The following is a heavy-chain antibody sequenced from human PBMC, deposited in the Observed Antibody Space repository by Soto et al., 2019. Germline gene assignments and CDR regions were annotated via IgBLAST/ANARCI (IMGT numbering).Heavy chain of an antibody. J-gene: IGHJ4*01. CDR3: NTDSYRTIIIDRFDY. D-gene: IGHD3-22*01. Sequence: PGGALRLSCPAPGFTFTNAWINRVSQAPGTGLEWVGRTKSQTDGGTTDYAEPVKGRFDISRDDSNNMVYLQMNSLKIEDTAVYYCNTDSYRTIIIDRFDYWGHGTLVTVSS. CDR2: TKSQTDGGTT. V-gene: IGHV3-15*07. CDR1: GFTFTNAW.